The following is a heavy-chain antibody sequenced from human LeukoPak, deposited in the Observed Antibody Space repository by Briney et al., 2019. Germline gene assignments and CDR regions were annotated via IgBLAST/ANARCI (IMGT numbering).Heavy chain of an antibody. J-gene: IGHJ4*02. D-gene: IGHD6-6*01. CDR1: GGSISSYY. Sequence: PSETLSLTCTVSGGSISSYYWSWIRQPPGKGLEWIGYIYYSGSTNYNPSLKSRVTISVDTSKNQFSLKLSSVTAADTAVYYCARTSIAARLAFDYWGQGTLVTVSS. CDR2: IYYSGST. V-gene: IGHV4-59*12. CDR3: ARTSIAARLAFDY.